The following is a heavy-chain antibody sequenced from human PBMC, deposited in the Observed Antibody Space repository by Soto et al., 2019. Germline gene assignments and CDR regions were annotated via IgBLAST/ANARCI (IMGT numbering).Heavy chain of an antibody. J-gene: IGHJ6*02. Sequence: ASVKVSCKASGYTFTSYGISWVRQAPGQGLEWMGWINAYNGNTNYAQKLQGRVTMTTDTSTSTAYMELRSLRSDDTAVYYCARDYCSGGSCYFFYYYGVADWGQGNTVTV. D-gene: IGHD2-15*01. CDR2: INAYNGNT. CDR3: ARDYCSGGSCYFFYYYGVAD. CDR1: GYTFTSYG. V-gene: IGHV1-18*04.